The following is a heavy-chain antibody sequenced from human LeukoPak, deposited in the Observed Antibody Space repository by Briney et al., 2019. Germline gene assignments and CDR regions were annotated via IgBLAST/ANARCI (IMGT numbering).Heavy chain of an antibody. D-gene: IGHD2-8*01. V-gene: IGHV3-23*01. CDR1: GFSFSNYV. J-gene: IGHJ4*02. CDR2: IMESGDIT. CDR3: ARGRENGAYVSRVLDY. Sequence: GGSLRLSCVGSGFSFSNYVMRWVCQAPGKELEWVSSIMESGDITYYADSVKGRFTISRDNSKNTLYLQMNSLIAEDTALYYCARGRENGAYVSRVLDYWGQGILVTVSS.